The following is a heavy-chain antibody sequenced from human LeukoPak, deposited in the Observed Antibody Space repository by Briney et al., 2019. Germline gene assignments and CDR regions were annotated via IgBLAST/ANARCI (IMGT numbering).Heavy chain of an antibody. J-gene: IGHJ4*02. V-gene: IGHV3-21*01. CDR1: GFTFSSYS. CDR3: ARDFPNWGKGRGSFDY. Sequence: GGSLRLSCAASGFTFSSYSMNWVRQAPGKGLEWVSSISSSSSYIYYADSVKGRFTISRDNSKNTLYLQMNSLRAEDTAVYYCARDFPNWGKGRGSFDYWGQGTLVTVSS. D-gene: IGHD7-27*01. CDR2: ISSSSSYI.